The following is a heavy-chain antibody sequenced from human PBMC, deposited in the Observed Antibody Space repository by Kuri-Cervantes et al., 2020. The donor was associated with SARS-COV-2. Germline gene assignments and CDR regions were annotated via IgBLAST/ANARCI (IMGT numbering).Heavy chain of an antibody. J-gene: IGHJ4*02. Sequence: GESLKISCAASGFTFISYGMSWVRRAPGKGLEWISGISGSDGSTYYADSVKGRFTISRDNSKNTLYLQMNSLRAEDTAVYYCAKDSSFWFGQMVNYFDSWGQGTLVTVSS. CDR2: ISGSDGST. CDR1: GFTFISYG. CDR3: AKDSSFWFGQMVNYFDS. V-gene: IGHV3-23*01. D-gene: IGHD3-10*01.